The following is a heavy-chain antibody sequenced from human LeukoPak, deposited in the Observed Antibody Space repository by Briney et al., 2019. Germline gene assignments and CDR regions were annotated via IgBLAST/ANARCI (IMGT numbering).Heavy chain of an antibody. J-gene: IGHJ5*02. V-gene: IGHV4-39*01. D-gene: IGHD3-3*01. CDR1: GGSIRGSSYY. CDR3: ARSSGVVIHNWFDP. Sequence: PSETLSLTCTVSGGSIRGSSYYWVWIRQPPGKGLEWTGTIYYSGSTYYNPSLKSRVTISADTSKNQLSLKVRSVTAADTAVYYCARSSGVVIHNWFDPWGQGTLVTVSS. CDR2: IYYSGST.